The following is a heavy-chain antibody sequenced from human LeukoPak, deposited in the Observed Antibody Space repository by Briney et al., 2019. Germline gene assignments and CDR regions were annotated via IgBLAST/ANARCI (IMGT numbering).Heavy chain of an antibody. CDR3: ARHVEVGAAYFDY. Sequence: SETLSLTCTVSGGSISSYYWSWIRQPPGKGLEWIGYIYYSGSTNYNPSLKSRVTISVDTSKNQFSLKLSSVTAADAAVYYCARHVEVGAAYFDYWGQGTLVTVSS. CDR2: IYYSGST. D-gene: IGHD2-15*01. J-gene: IGHJ4*02. CDR1: GGSISSYY. V-gene: IGHV4-59*08.